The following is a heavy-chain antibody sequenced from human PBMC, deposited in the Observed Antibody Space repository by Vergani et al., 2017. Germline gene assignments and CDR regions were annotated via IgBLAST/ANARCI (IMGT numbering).Heavy chain of an antibody. CDR1: GFTFNHYA. CDR3: AKANPRNSGYDYLYYYHAIDV. Sequence: EVQLLESGGDLVQPGGSLRLSCAASGFTFNHYAMNWVRQAPGKGLEWVSGISGSGGSTYYAGSVKGRFTISRDSSKNTLYLQMNSLNAGDTAVYYCAKANPRNSGYDYLYYYHAIDVWGQGTTVTVSS. CDR2: ISGSGGST. D-gene: IGHD5-12*01. J-gene: IGHJ6*02. V-gene: IGHV3-23*01.